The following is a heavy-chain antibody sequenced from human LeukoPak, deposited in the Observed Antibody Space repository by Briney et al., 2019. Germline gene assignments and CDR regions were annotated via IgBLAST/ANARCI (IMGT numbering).Heavy chain of an antibody. CDR1: GYTFTSYG. Sequence: ASVNVSCKASGYTFTSYGISWVRQAPGQGLEWMGWISAYNGNTNYAQKLQGRVTMTTDTSTSTAYMELRSLRSDDTAVYYCVLVVTTDYFDYWGQGTLVTVSS. CDR3: VLVVTTDYFDY. D-gene: IGHD3-22*01. V-gene: IGHV1-18*01. CDR2: ISAYNGNT. J-gene: IGHJ4*02.